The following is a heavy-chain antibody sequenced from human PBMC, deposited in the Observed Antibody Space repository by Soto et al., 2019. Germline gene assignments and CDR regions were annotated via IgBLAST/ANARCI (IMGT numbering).Heavy chain of an antibody. CDR3: ARGQDYGDLLRLGY. J-gene: IGHJ4*02. D-gene: IGHD4-17*01. CDR2: IIPIFGTA. CDR1: GGTFSSYA. V-gene: IGHV1-69*12. Sequence: QVQLVQSGAEVKKPGSSVKVSCKASGGTFSSYAISWVRQAPGQGLEWMGGIIPIFGTANYAQKFQGRVTXXAXEXRSTAYMELSSLRSEDTAVYYCARGQDYGDLLRLGYWGQGTLVTVSS.